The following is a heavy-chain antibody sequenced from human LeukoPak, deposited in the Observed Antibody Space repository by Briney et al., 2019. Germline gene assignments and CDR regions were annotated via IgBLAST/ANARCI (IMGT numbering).Heavy chain of an antibody. J-gene: IGHJ5*02. CDR3: ARGFQGGPNDP. V-gene: IGHV4-30-4*08. CDR1: GGSISSGDYY. Sequence: PSQTLSLTCTVSGGSISSGDYYWSWIRQPPGQGLEWIGYISLSGGTYYNPSLKSRATISLDTSRNQFSLKLTSVGAADTAVYYCARGFQGGPNDPWGQGTLVTVSS. CDR2: ISLSGGT. D-gene: IGHD2-15*01.